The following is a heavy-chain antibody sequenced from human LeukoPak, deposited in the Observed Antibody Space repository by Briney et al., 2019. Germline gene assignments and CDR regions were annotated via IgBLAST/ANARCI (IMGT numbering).Heavy chain of an antibody. V-gene: IGHV3-11*01. CDR1: GFTFSDYY. Sequence: GGSLRLSCAASGFTFSDYYMNWIRQAPGKGLEWVSYISSSGNSIYYADSVKGRFTISRDNAKNSLYLQMNSLRAEDTAVYYCARGYYDSSGYPLFHYWGQGTLVTVSS. CDR2: ISSSGNSI. D-gene: IGHD3-22*01. J-gene: IGHJ4*02. CDR3: ARGYYDSSGYPLFHY.